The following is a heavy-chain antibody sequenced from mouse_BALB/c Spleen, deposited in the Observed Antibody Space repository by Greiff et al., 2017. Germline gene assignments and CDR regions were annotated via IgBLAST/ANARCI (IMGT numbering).Heavy chain of an antibody. D-gene: IGHD2-14*01. CDR3: ARSYRYAFDY. CDR1: GYTFTDYN. J-gene: IGHJ2*01. Sequence: EVQLQESGPGLVKPGASVKISCKASGYTFTDYNMHWVKQSHGKSLEWIGYIYPYNGGTGYNQKFKSKATLTVDNSSSTAYMELRSLTSEDSAVYYCARSYRYAFDYWGQGTTLTVSS. V-gene: IGHV1S29*02. CDR2: IYPYNGGT.